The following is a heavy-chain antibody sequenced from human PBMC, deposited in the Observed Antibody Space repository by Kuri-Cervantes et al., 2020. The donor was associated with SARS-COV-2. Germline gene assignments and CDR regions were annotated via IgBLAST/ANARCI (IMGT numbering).Heavy chain of an antibody. Sequence: KVSCKGSGYSFTSYWIGWVRQMPGKGLESMGIIYPGDSDTRYSPSFQGQVTISADKSIYTAYLQWSSLKASDTAMYYCVRHLEVFGSEQFCFDYWGRGTLVTVSS. CDR1: GYSFTSYW. J-gene: IGHJ4*02. V-gene: IGHV5-51*01. D-gene: IGHD3-10*01. CDR3: VRHLEVFGSEQFCFDY. CDR2: IYPGDSDT.